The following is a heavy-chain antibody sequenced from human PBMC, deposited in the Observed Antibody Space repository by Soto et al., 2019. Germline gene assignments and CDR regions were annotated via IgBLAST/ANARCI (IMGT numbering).Heavy chain of an antibody. CDR2: INPSGGST. D-gene: IGHD3-22*01. V-gene: IGHV1-46*01. Sequence: ASVKVSCKASGYAFTSYYMHWVRQAPGQGLEWMGIINPSGGSTSYAQKFQGRVTMTRDTSTSTVYMELSSLRSEDTAVYYCARAPGYYYDSSGYHPDYWGQGTLVTVS. J-gene: IGHJ4*02. CDR3: ARAPGYYYDSSGYHPDY. CDR1: GYAFTSYY.